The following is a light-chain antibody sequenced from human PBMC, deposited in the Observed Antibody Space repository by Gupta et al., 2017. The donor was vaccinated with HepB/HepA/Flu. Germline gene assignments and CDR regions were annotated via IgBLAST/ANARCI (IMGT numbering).Light chain of an antibody. Sequence: IVLTQFPDSLTMALGERATINCRSSQSVLSVPSNQDYIAWFQQKPGQPPKLLIYSAFALAPGVPDRSSGSVSGTDFTLTIDSLHAEDVTTYFCQQQYNIPPFMSSFGQGTRLEI. CDR2: SAF. CDR1: QSVLSVPSNQDY. CDR3: QQQYNIPPFMSS. J-gene: IGKJ2*03. V-gene: IGKV4-1*01.